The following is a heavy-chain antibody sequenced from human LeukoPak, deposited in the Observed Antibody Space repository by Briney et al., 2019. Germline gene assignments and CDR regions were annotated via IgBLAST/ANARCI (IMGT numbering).Heavy chain of an antibody. CDR2: VRYDGNNP. Sequence: GGSLRLSCAASGFTFGSYGMHWVRQAPGKGLAWVAFVRYDGNNPYYSASVKGRFTISRDNSKNTVLLQMNNLRLEDAAVYYCARGSRYGDYPYYCDFWGQGTLVTVSS. CDR3: ARGSRYGDYPYYCDF. CDR1: GFTFGSYG. V-gene: IGHV3-30*02. J-gene: IGHJ4*02. D-gene: IGHD4-17*01.